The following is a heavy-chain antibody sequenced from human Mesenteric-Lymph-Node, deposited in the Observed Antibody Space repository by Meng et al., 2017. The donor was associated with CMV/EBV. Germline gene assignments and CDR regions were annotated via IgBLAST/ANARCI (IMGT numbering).Heavy chain of an antibody. Sequence: SGYTDTTYGITWVRQAPGQGLEWMGWISAYNDLTNSAQKPQGRVTMTIDTPTSTAYMELSRLTSDDTAVYYCARGDFYDFWSGFDYWGQGTLVTVSS. CDR2: ISAYNDLT. V-gene: IGHV1-18*01. CDR3: ARGDFYDFWSGFDY. J-gene: IGHJ4*02. D-gene: IGHD3-3*01. CDR1: GYTDTTYG.